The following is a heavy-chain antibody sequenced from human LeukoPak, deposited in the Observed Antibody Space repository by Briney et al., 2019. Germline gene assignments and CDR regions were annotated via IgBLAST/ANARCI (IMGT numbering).Heavy chain of an antibody. CDR2: ISAYNGNT. V-gene: IGHV1-18*01. D-gene: IGHD3-22*01. Sequence: ASVKVSCKASGYTFTSYGISWVRHAPGQGLEWMAWISAYNGNTNYAQKLQGRVTMTTDTSTSTAYMELRSLRSDDTAVYYCARRNAGGYDSSGYNAFDIWGQGTMVTVSS. CDR3: ARRNAGGYDSSGYNAFDI. CDR1: GYTFTSYG. J-gene: IGHJ3*02.